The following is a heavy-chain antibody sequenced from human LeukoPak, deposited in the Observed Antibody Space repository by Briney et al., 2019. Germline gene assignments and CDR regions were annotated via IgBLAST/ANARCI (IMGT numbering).Heavy chain of an antibody. Sequence: GGSLRLSCAASGFSFSSYSMNWVRQAPGKGLEWVSSISSSSSYIYYADSVKGRLTISRDNAKNSLFLQMNNLRAEDTAVYYCASSSITFQHWGQGTLVTVSS. D-gene: IGHD1-20*01. CDR1: GFSFSSYS. J-gene: IGHJ1*01. CDR3: ASSSITFQH. CDR2: ISSSSSYI. V-gene: IGHV3-21*01.